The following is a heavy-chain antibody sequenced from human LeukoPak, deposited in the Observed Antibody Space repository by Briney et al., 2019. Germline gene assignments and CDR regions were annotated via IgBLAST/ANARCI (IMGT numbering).Heavy chain of an antibody. Sequence: SSETLSLTCAVSGGSTSSSNWWSWVRQPPGKGLEWIGEIYHSGSTNCNPSLKSRVTISVDKAKNQFSLKLSSVTAADTAVYYCARDHYDILTGYPYYFDYWGQGTLVTVSS. CDR2: IYHSGST. CDR1: GGSTSSSNW. J-gene: IGHJ4*02. V-gene: IGHV4-4*02. D-gene: IGHD3-9*01. CDR3: ARDHYDILTGYPYYFDY.